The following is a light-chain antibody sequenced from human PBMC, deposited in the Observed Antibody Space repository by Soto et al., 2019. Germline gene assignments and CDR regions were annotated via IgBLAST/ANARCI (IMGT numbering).Light chain of an antibody. Sequence: EIVMTQSPATLSVSPGERATLSCRASQSVSSNLAWYQQKPGQAPRLLIYGASTSATGIPARFSGSGSGTEFTLTISSLQSEDFAVYYCQQYNNWTPEFTFGPGTKVDIK. J-gene: IGKJ3*01. CDR3: QQYNNWTPEFT. CDR2: GAS. V-gene: IGKV3-15*01. CDR1: QSVSSN.